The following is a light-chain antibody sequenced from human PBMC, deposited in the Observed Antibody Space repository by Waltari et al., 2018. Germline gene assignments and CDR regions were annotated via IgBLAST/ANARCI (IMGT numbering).Light chain of an antibody. J-gene: IGKJ1*01. CDR3: QHYVRLPAT. Sequence: SCRAGQCVRRSLAWYQQKPGQAPNLHSYGATTRATGIPDRFTGSGSGTDFSLTISSLEPEDFAIYFCQHYVRLPATFGQGTKVEIK. CDR2: GAT. V-gene: IGKV3-20*01. CDR1: QCVRRS.